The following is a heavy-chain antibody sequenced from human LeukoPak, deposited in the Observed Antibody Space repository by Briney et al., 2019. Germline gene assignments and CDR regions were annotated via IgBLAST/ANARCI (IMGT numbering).Heavy chain of an antibody. Sequence: SSETLSLTCTVSGGSISSYYWGWIRQPPGKGVEWIGSIYYSGITYYNPSLKSRVTISVDTSKNQFSLKLSSVTAADTAVYYCARTYSSSWYRRFDPWGQGTLVTVSS. CDR2: IYYSGIT. J-gene: IGHJ5*02. CDR3: ARTYSSSWYRRFDP. CDR1: GGSISSYY. D-gene: IGHD6-13*01. V-gene: IGHV4-39*01.